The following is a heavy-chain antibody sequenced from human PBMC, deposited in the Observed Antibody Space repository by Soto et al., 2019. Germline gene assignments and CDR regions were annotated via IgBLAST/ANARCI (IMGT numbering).Heavy chain of an antibody. Sequence: EVQLVESGGGLVQPGGSLRLSCAASGFTFSSYWMSWVRQAPGKGLEWVANIKQDGSEKYYVDSVKGRFTISRDNAKNSLYLQMNSLRAEDTAVYYCARAGYCSSTSCYGCYYYYMDVWGKGTTVTVSS. D-gene: IGHD2-2*01. CDR2: IKQDGSEK. J-gene: IGHJ6*03. V-gene: IGHV3-7*01. CDR3: ARAGYCSSTSCYGCYYYYMDV. CDR1: GFTFSSYW.